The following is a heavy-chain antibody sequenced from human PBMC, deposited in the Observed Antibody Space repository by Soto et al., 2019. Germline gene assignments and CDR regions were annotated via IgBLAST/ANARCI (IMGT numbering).Heavy chain of an antibody. CDR3: AKAVDITVRGVPPSDS. V-gene: IGHV4-59*01. CDR2: IYYGGST. CDR1: GGSISSYY. Sequence: SETLSLTCTVSGGSISSYYWSWIRQPPGKGLEWIGYIYYGGSTSYNPSLKSRVSISLDTSKNQFSLKLSSVTAADTAVYYCAKAVDITVRGVPPSDSWGQGTLVTVSS. J-gene: IGHJ4*02. D-gene: IGHD3-10*01.